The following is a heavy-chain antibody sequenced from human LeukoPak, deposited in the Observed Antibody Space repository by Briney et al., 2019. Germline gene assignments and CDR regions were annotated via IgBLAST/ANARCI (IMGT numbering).Heavy chain of an antibody. D-gene: IGHD6-13*01. J-gene: IGHJ6*02. CDR3: AKDPLQQLGSSYYYYYGMDV. Sequence: VGPLRLSCAASGLSFTTDAMCWVRLAPWKGLEWVSGIWGRGDTTYYDDSRDGRFTISRDNHKNTLYLQMNSLRAEDTAAYYCAKDPLQQLGSSYYYYYGMDVWGQGTTVTVSS. CDR2: IWGRGDTT. V-gene: IGHV3-23*01. CDR1: GLSFTTDA.